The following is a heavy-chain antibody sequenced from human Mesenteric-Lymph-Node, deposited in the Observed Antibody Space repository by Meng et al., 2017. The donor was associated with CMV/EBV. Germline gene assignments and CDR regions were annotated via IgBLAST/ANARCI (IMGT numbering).Heavy chain of an antibody. Sequence: GESLKISCAVSGFTFSNYGMHWVRQAPGKGLEWVAFIRFHGSDKYYADSVKGRFIITRDNSKNTLYLQMNSLRAEDTAVYYCARDLEYGMDVWGQGTTVTVSS. J-gene: IGHJ6*02. V-gene: IGHV3-30*02. CDR3: ARDLEYGMDV. CDR2: IRFHGSDK. CDR1: GFTFSNYG.